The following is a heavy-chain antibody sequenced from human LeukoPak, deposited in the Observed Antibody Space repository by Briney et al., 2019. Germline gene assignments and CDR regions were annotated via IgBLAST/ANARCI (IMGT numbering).Heavy chain of an antibody. Sequence: PGRSLRLSCAASGFTFSSYAMHWVRQAPGKGLEWGAVISYDGSNKYYADSVKGRFTISRDNSKNTLYLQMNSLRAEDTAVYYCSRRFGELLRTGGMDVWGQGTTVTVSS. CDR3: SRRFGELLRTGGMDV. D-gene: IGHD3-10*01. V-gene: IGHV3-30-3*01. CDR2: ISYDGSNK. J-gene: IGHJ6*02. CDR1: GFTFSSYA.